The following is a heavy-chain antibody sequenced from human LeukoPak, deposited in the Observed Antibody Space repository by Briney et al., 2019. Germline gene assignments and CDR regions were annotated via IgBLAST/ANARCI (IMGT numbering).Heavy chain of an antibody. D-gene: IGHD6-6*01. CDR1: GFTFSSYW. CDR3: ARDVRPDY. CDR2: IKQDGTEK. J-gene: IGHJ4*02. Sequence: GGSLRLSCAASGFTFSSYWMSWVRQAPGEGLEWVANIKQDGTEKYYMDSVKGRFSISRDNAKNSLYLQMNALRAEDTAVYYCARDVRPDYWGQGALVTVST. V-gene: IGHV3-7*04.